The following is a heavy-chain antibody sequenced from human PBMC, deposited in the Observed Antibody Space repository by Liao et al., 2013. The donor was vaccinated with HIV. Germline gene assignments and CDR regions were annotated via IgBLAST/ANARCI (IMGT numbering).Heavy chain of an antibody. Sequence: QLQLQESGPGLVKPSETLSLTCTVSGGSINSSSYYWGWIRQPPGKGLEWIGSIYYSGSTYYNPSLKSRVTISVDTSKNQFSLKLSSVTAADTAVYYCARGGRRALLGDFPLRYWGQGTLVTVSS. D-gene: IGHD2-21*02. CDR3: ARGGRRALLGDFPLRY. J-gene: IGHJ4*02. V-gene: IGHV4-39*07. CDR2: IYYSGST. CDR1: GGSINSSSYY.